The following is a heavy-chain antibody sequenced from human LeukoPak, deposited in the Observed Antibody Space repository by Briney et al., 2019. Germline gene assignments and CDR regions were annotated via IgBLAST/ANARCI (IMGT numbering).Heavy chain of an antibody. Sequence: SETLSLTCTVSGGSINSSNYYWGWIRQPPGKGLEWIGSSYFRGSTYSSPSLRSRVVISVDTSKNQFSLKLNSVTAADTAVYYCGSSHSSSWYDWWGQGTLVTVTS. CDR3: GSSHSSSWYDW. CDR1: GGSINSSNYY. V-gene: IGHV4-39*07. J-gene: IGHJ4*02. D-gene: IGHD6-13*01. CDR2: SYFRGST.